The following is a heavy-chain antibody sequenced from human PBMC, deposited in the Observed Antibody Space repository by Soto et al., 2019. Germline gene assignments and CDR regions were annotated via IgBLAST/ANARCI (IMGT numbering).Heavy chain of an antibody. CDR1: GGSISSSDFY. Sequence: PSETLSLTGTVSGGSISSSDFYWGWLRQPPGKGLDFIGSMYYSGTTYYNPSLKNRITISVDTSKNQFSLKLISVTAADTAVYYCAVVDSTGNWFDPWGQGALVTVSS. V-gene: IGHV4-39*01. CDR2: MYYSGTT. D-gene: IGHD3-22*01. J-gene: IGHJ5*02. CDR3: AVVDSTGNWFDP.